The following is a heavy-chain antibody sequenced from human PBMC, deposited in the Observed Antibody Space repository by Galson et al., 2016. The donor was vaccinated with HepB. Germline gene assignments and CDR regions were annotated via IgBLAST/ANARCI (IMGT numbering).Heavy chain of an antibody. CDR1: GFTFSSHW. V-gene: IGHV3-74*01. J-gene: IGHJ2*01. CDR2: INSDGSST. D-gene: IGHD3-10*01. Sequence: SLRLSCAASGFTFSSHWVHWVRQAPGKGLVWVSRINSDGSSTSYAASVKGRFTISRDNAKNTLYLQMNSLRAEDTAVYYCARASLHMVRGVSQWYFDLWGRGTLVTVSS. CDR3: ARASLHMVRGVSQWYFDL.